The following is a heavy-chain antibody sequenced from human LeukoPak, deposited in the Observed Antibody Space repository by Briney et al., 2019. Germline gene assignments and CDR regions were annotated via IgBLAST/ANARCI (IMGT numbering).Heavy chain of an antibody. J-gene: IGHJ5*02. D-gene: IGHD6-13*01. CDR3: AGRYSSSEDWFDP. Sequence: SETLSLTCTVSGGSISSYYWSWIRQSPGKGLEWIGYIYNSGSTNYNPSLKSRVTISVDTSKNQFSLKLSSVTAADTAVYYCAGRYSSSEDWFDPWGQGTLVTVSS. CDR2: IYNSGST. CDR1: GGSISSYY. V-gene: IGHV4-59*08.